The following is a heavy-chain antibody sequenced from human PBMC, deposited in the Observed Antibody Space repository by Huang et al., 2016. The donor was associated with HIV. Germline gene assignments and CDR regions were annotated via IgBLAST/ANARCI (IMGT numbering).Heavy chain of an antibody. CDR1: GFTFGAYG. J-gene: IGHJ4*02. Sequence: EVQLVESGGTLIQPGRSLRLSCTASGFTFGAYGMSWFRQAPGKGLGGVGFISSKAHGGKTEYSASVKGRFIVSRDDSKNIAYLRMSSLKTEDTAVYYWSTVGGGIDYIGYTSAYYATGGYWGQGTLVTVSS. CDR3: STVGGGIDYIGYTSAYYATGGY. D-gene: IGHD6-19*01. V-gene: IGHV3-49*03. CDR2: ISSKAHGGKT.